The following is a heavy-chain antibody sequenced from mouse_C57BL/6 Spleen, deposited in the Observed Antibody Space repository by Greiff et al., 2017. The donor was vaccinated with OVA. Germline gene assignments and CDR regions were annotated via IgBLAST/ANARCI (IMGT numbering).Heavy chain of an antibody. CDR3: ARASPYYAMDY. Sequence: DVQLQESGPGLVKPSQSLSLTCSVTGYSITSGYYWNWIRQFPGNKLEWMGYISYDGSNNYNPSLKNRISITRDTSKNQFFLKLNSVTTEDTATYYCARASPYYAMDYWGQGTSVTVSS. CDR1: GYSITSGYY. CDR2: ISYDGSN. V-gene: IGHV3-6*01. J-gene: IGHJ4*01.